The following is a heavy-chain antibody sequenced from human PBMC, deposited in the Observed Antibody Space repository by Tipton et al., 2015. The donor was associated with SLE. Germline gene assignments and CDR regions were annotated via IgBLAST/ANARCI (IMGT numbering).Heavy chain of an antibody. CDR3: ARATSGYDYAFDI. J-gene: IGHJ3*02. CDR1: GGSISSHY. Sequence: LRLSCTVSGGSISSHYWSWIRQPPGKGLEWIGYVYYSGSTSYNPSLKSRVTISVDTSKNQFSLKLSSVTAADTAVYYCARATSGYDYAFDIWGQGTTVTVSS. D-gene: IGHD5-12*01. V-gene: IGHV4-59*08. CDR2: VYYSGST.